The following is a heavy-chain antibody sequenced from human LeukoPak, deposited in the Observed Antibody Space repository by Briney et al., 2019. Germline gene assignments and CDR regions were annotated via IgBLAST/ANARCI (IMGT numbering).Heavy chain of an antibody. CDR2: VHLSGAS. V-gene: IGHV4-4*02. Sequence: SETLSLTCAVSGGSILTTNWWSWVRQPPGKGLEWIGEVHLSGASNYNPSLKSRVSMSIDKSRNQLSLELTSVTAADTAIYYCARESGAFSPFGFWGPGTLVTVSS. CDR1: GGSILTTNW. J-gene: IGHJ4*02. D-gene: IGHD1-26*01. CDR3: ARESGAFSPFGF.